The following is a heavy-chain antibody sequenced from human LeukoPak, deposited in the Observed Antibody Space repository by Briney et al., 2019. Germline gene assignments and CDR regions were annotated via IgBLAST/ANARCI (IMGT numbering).Heavy chain of an antibody. D-gene: IGHD1/OR15-1a*01. CDR1: GFTVSSNY. CDR2: IYSGGST. J-gene: IGHJ4*02. CDR3: ARAVWNNDNSFEY. Sequence: PGGSLRLSCAASGFTVSSNYMSWVRQAPGKGLEWVSVIYSGGSTYYADSVKGRFTISRDNSKNTLYLQMNSLRAEDTAVYYCARAVWNNDNSFEYWGQGTLVTVSS. V-gene: IGHV3-53*01.